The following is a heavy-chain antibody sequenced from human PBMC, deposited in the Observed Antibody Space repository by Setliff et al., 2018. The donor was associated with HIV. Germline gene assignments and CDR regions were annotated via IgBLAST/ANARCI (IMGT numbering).Heavy chain of an antibody. D-gene: IGHD6-19*01. CDR1: GGSFTDFY. V-gene: IGHV4-34*01. CDR3: ARGRKKTLAVSGTRYFDF. CDR2: ITHSGST. Sequence: SETLSLTCAVYGGSFTDFYWTFIRQFPGKGLEWIGEITHSGSTTYDPSLKSRITVSVDTSKNQFSLKLTSVTAADMGVYYCARGRKKTLAVSGTRYFDFWGQGTLVTVSS. J-gene: IGHJ4*02.